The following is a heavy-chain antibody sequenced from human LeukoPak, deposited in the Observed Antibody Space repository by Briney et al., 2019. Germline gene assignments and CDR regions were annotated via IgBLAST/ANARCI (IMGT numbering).Heavy chain of an antibody. CDR3: ARRNHYFYYMDV. V-gene: IGHV4-4*09. Sequence: SETLSLTCPVSGGSISSYYWSWIRQSPVRGLEWLGYIFPSGSAFYNPSLESRVTISLDTSENQFSLRLSSVTAADTAVYYCARRNHYFYYMDVWGKGTTVTVSS. J-gene: IGHJ6*03. CDR2: IFPSGSA. CDR1: GGSISSYY.